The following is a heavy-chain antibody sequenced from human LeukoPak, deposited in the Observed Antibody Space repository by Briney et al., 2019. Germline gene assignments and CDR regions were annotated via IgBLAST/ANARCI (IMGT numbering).Heavy chain of an antibody. CDR1: GYTFTSYD. V-gene: IGHV1-8*01. D-gene: IGHD3-10*01. CDR2: MNPDSGNT. J-gene: IGHJ4*02. CDR3: ASRLWFGELLDDY. Sequence: ASVKVSCKASGYTFTSYDINWVRQATGQGLEWMGWMNPDSGNTGYAQKFQGRVTMTRNTSISTAYMELSSLRSEDTAVYYCASRLWFGELLDDYWGQGTLVTVSS.